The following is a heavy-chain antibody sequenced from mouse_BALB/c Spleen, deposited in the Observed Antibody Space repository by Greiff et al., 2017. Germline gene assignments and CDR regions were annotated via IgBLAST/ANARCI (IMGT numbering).Heavy chain of an antibody. Sequence: VQLQESGAELARPGASVKLSCKASGYTFTSYWMPWVQQRPGQGLEWIGYINPSTGYTEYNQKFKDKATLTADKSSSTAYMQLSSLTSEDSAVYYCASDGTGGYFDYWGQGTTLTVSS. V-gene: IGHV1-4*01. J-gene: IGHJ2*01. CDR1: GYTFTSYW. CDR2: INPSTGYT. D-gene: IGHD2-1*01. CDR3: ASDGTGGYFDY.